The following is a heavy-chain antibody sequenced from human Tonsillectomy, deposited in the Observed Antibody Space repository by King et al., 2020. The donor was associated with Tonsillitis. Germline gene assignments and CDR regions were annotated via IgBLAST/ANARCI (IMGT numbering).Heavy chain of an antibody. CDR2: INRGGST. V-gene: IGHV4-34*01. CDR3: ARFGLYYYDSSDYYYSFDY. J-gene: IGHJ4*02. CDR1: GGSFSGYS. Sequence: VQLQQWGAGLLKPSETLSLTCAVSGGSFSGYSWSWIRQSPGKGLEWIGEINRGGSTNYNSSLKSRVTISADTSKKQFSLMLSSVTAADTAVYYCARFGLYYYDSSDYYYSFDYWGQGALVTVSS. D-gene: IGHD3-22*01.